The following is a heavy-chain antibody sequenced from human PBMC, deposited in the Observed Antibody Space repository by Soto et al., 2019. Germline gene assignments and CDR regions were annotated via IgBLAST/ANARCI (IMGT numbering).Heavy chain of an antibody. CDR1: GFTFSSYS. V-gene: IGHV3-48*02. J-gene: IGHJ3*02. CDR3: AMDRNGDAFDI. CDR2: ISSSSTI. D-gene: IGHD1-1*01. Sequence: GGSLRLSCAASGFTFSSYSMNWVRQAPGKGLEWVSYISSSSTIYYADSVKGRFTISRDNAKNSLYLQMNSLRDEDTAVYYCAMDRNGDAFDIWGQGTMVTVSS.